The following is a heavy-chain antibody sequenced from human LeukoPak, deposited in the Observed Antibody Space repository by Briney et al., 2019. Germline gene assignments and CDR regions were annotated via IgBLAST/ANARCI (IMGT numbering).Heavy chain of an antibody. Sequence: SETLSLTCTVSGGSISSYCWSWIRQPPGKGLEWIGYIYYSGSTNYNPSLKSRVTISVDTSKNQFSLKLSSVTAADTAVYYCARVGEPHYGEGFDPWGQGTLVTVSS. CDR3: ARVGEPHYGEGFDP. J-gene: IGHJ5*02. V-gene: IGHV4-59*01. D-gene: IGHD4-17*01. CDR1: GGSISSYC. CDR2: IYYSGST.